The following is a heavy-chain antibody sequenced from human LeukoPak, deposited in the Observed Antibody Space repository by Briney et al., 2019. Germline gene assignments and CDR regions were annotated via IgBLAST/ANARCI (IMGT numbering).Heavy chain of an antibody. CDR3: ASELLPGYYYYYMDV. Sequence: GGSLRLSCAASGFTLSSYSMNWVRQAPGKGLEWVSSISSSSSYIYYADSVKGRFTISRDNAKNSLYLQMNSLRAEDTAVYYCASELLPGYYYYYMDVWGKGTTVTVSS. J-gene: IGHJ6*03. V-gene: IGHV3-21*01. CDR2: ISSSSSYI. CDR1: GFTLSSYS. D-gene: IGHD3-22*01.